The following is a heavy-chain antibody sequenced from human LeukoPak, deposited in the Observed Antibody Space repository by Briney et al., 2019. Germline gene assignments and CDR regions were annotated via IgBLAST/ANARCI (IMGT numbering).Heavy chain of an antibody. CDR2: IKQDGSEK. J-gene: IGHJ4*02. Sequence: PGGSLRLSCAASGFTFSSDAMSWVRQAPGKGLEWVANIKQDGSEKYYVDSVKGRFTISRDNAKNSLYLQMNSLRAEDTAVYYCARYDFWSGFDYWGQGTLVTVSS. V-gene: IGHV3-7*01. CDR1: GFTFSSDA. D-gene: IGHD3-3*01. CDR3: ARYDFWSGFDY.